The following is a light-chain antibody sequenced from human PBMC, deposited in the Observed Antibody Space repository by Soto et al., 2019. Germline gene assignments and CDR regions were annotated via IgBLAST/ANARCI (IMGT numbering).Light chain of an antibody. CDR2: ELS. V-gene: IGLV2-14*01. CDR1: SSDVGGYNY. J-gene: IGLJ2*01. CDR3: SSYTSTSLVI. Sequence: QSVLTQPASVSGSPGQSITISCTGTSSDVGGYNYVSWYQQHPGKAPKLMIYELSYRPSGVSNRFSGSRSGNTASLTISGLQPEDEADYYCSSYTSTSLVIFGEGTKLTVL.